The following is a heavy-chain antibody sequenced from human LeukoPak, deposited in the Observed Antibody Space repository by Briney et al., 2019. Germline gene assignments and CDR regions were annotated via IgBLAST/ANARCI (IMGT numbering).Heavy chain of an antibody. D-gene: IGHD2-2*01. Sequence: GGSLRLSCAASGFTVSSNYMSWVRQAPGKGLEWVSVIYSDATTYYADSVKGRFTISRDNSKNILYLQMNTLRAGDTAVYYCARDHCSSTSCYNSGYYGMDVWGQGTTVTVSS. CDR2: IYSDATT. CDR3: ARDHCSSTSCYNSGYYGMDV. J-gene: IGHJ6*02. V-gene: IGHV3-66*01. CDR1: GFTVSSNY.